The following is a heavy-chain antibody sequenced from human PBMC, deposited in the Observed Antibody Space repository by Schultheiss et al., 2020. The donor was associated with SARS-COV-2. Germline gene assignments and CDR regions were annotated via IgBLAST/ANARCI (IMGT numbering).Heavy chain of an antibody. CDR3: ARGVITIFGVRWFDP. Sequence: SATLSLTCTVSGGSISSGGYYWSWIRQHPGKGLEWIGYIYYSGSTYYNPSLKSRVTISVDTSKNQFSLKLSSVTAADTAVYYCARGVITIFGVRWFDPWGQGTLVTVSS. J-gene: IGHJ5*02. D-gene: IGHD3-3*01. V-gene: IGHV4-31*03. CDR2: IYYSGST. CDR1: GGSISSGGYY.